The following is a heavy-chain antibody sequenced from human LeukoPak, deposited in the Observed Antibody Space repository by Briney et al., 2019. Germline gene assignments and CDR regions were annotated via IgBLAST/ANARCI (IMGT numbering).Heavy chain of an antibody. D-gene: IGHD3-10*01. CDR2: INHSGYT. CDR1: GGSSSGYY. Sequence: PSETLSLTCAVYGGSSSGYYWSWIRQPPGKGLEWIGEINHSGYTNYNPSLKSRVTMSVDTSKNQFSLKLNSMTAADTAVYYCARLGSRVVWGQGTLVIVSS. J-gene: IGHJ4*02. CDR3: ARLGSRVV. V-gene: IGHV4-34*01.